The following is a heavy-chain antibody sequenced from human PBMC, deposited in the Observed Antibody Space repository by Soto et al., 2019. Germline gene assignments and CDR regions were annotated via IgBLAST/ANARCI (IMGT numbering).Heavy chain of an antibody. CDR3: ARVERGTATTVVDAFNI. CDR2: MSHSGGT. D-gene: IGHD1-1*01. CDR1: GGSVNSGNYY. J-gene: IGHJ3*02. V-gene: IGHV4-34*01. Sequence: QVQLQQWGAGLLKPSETLSLTCAVFGGSVNSGNYYWSWIRQPPGKGLEWIGEMSHSGGTHFNPSLKSRVTMSVDTSKNQFSLKMSSVPAADTALYYCARVERGTATTVVDAFNIWGPGTMVTVSS.